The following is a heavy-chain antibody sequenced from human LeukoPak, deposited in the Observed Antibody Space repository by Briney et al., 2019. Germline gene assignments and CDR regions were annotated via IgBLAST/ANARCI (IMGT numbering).Heavy chain of an antibody. Sequence: PSVPLSLTCTVSGGSISSGGYYWSWIRQHPGKGRVWFGYIYYSGSTYYNPSLKSRVTISVDTSKNQFSLKLSSVTAADTAVYYCAVKYCGGDCYSDAFDIWGQGTMVTVFS. CDR2: IYYSGST. J-gene: IGHJ3*02. D-gene: IGHD2-21*02. V-gene: IGHV4-31*03. CDR3: AVKYCGGDCYSDAFDI. CDR1: GGSISSGGYY.